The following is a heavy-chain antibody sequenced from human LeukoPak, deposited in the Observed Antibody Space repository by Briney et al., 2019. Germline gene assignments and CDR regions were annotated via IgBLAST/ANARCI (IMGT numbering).Heavy chain of an antibody. Sequence: PGGSLRLSCAASGFTFSSYAMSWVRQAPGKGLESVSAISGSGVSTYYADSVKGRFTISRDNSKNTLYLQMNSLRAEDTAVYYCAKDRMAAVAAAGADDYWGQGTLVTVSS. CDR3: AKDRMAAVAAAGADDY. D-gene: IGHD6-13*01. CDR2: ISGSGVST. J-gene: IGHJ4*02. V-gene: IGHV3-23*01. CDR1: GFTFSSYA.